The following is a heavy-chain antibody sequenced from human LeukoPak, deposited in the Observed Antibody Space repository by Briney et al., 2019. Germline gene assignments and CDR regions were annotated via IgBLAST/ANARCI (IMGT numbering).Heavy chain of an antibody. CDR3: ASENSRGYYFDY. V-gene: IGHV4-61*05. J-gene: IGHJ4*02. D-gene: IGHD3-22*01. CDR1: GGSISSSSYY. CDR2: IYYSGST. Sequence: SETLSLTCTVSGGSISSSSYYWGWIRQPPGKGLEWIGYIYYSGSTNYNPSLKSRVTISVDTSKNQFSLKLSSVTAADTAVYYCASENSRGYYFDYWGQGTLVTVSS.